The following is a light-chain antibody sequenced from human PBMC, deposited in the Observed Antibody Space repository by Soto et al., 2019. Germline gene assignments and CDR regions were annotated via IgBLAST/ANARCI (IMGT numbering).Light chain of an antibody. J-gene: IGKJ1*01. CDR1: QSVSNTY. CDR2: GAS. V-gene: IGKV3-20*01. Sequence: EIVLTPSPGTLSLSPGERATLSCRASQSVSNTYLAWYQQKPGQAPRLLIYGASSRATGIPDRFSGSGSGPDFTLTISRLEPEDFAVYFCQHYGSSRTFGQGTKVDIK. CDR3: QHYGSSRT.